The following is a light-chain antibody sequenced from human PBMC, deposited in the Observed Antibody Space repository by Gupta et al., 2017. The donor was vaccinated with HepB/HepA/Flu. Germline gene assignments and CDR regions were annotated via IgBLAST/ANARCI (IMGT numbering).Light chain of an antibody. CDR3: QVWNTASDHIL. CDR1: NIEIYS. CDR2: DDS. V-gene: IGLV3-21*02. Sequence: SYVLTQPPSVSVAPGETARIACGGDNIEIYSVHWYQQKPGQAPVLVVYDDSDRPSGIPERFSGSNSGNTATLTINRVEADDEADYYCQVWNTASDHILFGGGTKLTVL. J-gene: IGLJ2*01.